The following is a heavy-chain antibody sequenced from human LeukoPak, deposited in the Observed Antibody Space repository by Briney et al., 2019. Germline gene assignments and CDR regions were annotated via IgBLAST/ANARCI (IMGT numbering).Heavy chain of an antibody. CDR1: GFTFDDYA. V-gene: IGHV3-43D*04. CDR2: ISWDGGST. J-gene: IGHJ6*03. D-gene: IGHD3-10*01. Sequence: GGSLRLSCAASGFTFDDYAMHWVRQAPGKGLEWVSLISWDGGSTYYADSAKGRFTISRDNSKNSLYLQMNSLRAEDTALYYCAKGLYGSGSYYLDVWGKGTTVTVSS. CDR3: AKGLYGSGSYYLDV.